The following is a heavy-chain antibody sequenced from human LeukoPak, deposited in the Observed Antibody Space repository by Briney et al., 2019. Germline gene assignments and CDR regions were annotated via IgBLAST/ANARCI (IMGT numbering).Heavy chain of an antibody. CDR2: IHWNSGRT. Sequence: PGGSLRLSCAASGFTFDDYVMHWVRLAPGKGVEGVYGIHWNSGRTGYAESVKGRYIMSRDNVKDALYLQMNRLKAEDTALHYCAKDATRIRIFGYAFDIWGQGTMVTVSS. CDR1: GFTFDDYV. V-gene: IGHV3-9*01. J-gene: IGHJ3*02. CDR3: AKDATRIRIFGYAFDI. D-gene: IGHD3-3*01.